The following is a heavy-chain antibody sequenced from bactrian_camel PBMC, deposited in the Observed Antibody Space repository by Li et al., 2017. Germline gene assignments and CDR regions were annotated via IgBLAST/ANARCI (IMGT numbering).Heavy chain of an antibody. CDR2: IDMDGST. CDR1: EYTYAGYL. J-gene: IGHJ6*01. D-gene: IGHD1*01. V-gene: IGHV3S55*01. Sequence: HVQLVESGGGSVQAGGSLRLSCLASEYTYAGYLMGWFRQAPGKEREGVAAIDMDGSTAYADSVKGRFTISKDNAKDTLYLQMNSLKPEDTALYYCARDRAHRIGCVLSRTEYNAWGQGTQVTVS. CDR3: ARDRAHRIGCVLSRTEYNA.